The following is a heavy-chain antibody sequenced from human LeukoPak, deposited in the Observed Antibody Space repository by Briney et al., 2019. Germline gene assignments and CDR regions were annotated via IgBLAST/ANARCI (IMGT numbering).Heavy chain of an antibody. V-gene: IGHV3-23*01. CDR2: ISGSGGST. CDR1: GFTFSSYA. J-gene: IGHJ4*02. CDR3: AKEGTVFDY. D-gene: IGHD1-7*01. Sequence: GGSLRLSCAASGFTFSSYAMNWVRQAPGKGLEWVSTISGSGGSTFYADSVKGRFTISRDNSKNTLYVQMNSLRAEDTAVYYCAKEGTVFDYWGQGTLVTVSS.